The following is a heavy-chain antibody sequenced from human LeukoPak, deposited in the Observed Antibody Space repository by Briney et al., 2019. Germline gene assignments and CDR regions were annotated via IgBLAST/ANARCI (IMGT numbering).Heavy chain of an antibody. J-gene: IGHJ4*02. CDR2: ISEDESET. D-gene: IGHD1-1*01. CDR1: GFSFSNYW. V-gene: IGHV3-7*03. Sequence: GGSLRLSCIVSGFSFSNYWMTWVRQAPGKGLEWMANISEDESETNYVDSVKGRFIISIDNSKNSVFLRMNSPGAADTAMYYCARVRSPPEDNSNYRPFDQWGQGILVTVSS. CDR3: ARVRSPPEDNSNYRPFDQ.